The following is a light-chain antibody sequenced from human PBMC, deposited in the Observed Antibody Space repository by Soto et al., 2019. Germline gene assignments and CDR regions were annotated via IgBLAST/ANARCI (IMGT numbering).Light chain of an antibody. CDR1: SSDIGGFNY. J-gene: IGLJ1*01. Sequence: QSALTRPRSVSGSPGQSVTISCTGTSSDIGGFNYVSWYQQHPGKVPKLMIHDVTKRPSGVPDRFSASKSGNTASLTISGLQAEDEADYYCCSYAGRYTFVFGSGTKLTVL. CDR2: DVT. CDR3: CSYAGRYTFV. V-gene: IGLV2-11*01.